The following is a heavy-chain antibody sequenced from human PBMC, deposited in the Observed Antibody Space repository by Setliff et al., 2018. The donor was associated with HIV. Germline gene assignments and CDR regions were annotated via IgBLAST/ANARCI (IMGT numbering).Heavy chain of an antibody. CDR2: IGGDNGIP. D-gene: IGHD6-6*01. CDR1: GYTFASFG. V-gene: IGHV1-18*01. Sequence: ASVKVSCKASGYTFASFGIGWVRQAPGRGPEWVGWIGGDNGIPSYAQKLRDRVTLTADTSTKTVFMELRSLRSDDTAVYYCARGMDDSRSSVWYYWGQGTLVTVSS. CDR3: ARGMDDSRSSVWYY. J-gene: IGHJ4*02.